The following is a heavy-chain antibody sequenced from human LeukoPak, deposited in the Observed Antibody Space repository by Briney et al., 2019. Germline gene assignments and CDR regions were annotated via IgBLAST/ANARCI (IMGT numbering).Heavy chain of an antibody. CDR1: GFAFSSYA. Sequence: GGSLRLSCAASGFAFSSYAMSWDRQAPGKGLEWVSAISGSGDSTYYADSVKGWFTISRDNSKNTLYLQMNSLRAEDTAVYYCAKSLGYSSSWYYFDYWGQGTLVTVSS. CDR3: AKSLGYSSSWYYFDY. J-gene: IGHJ4*02. V-gene: IGHV3-23*01. D-gene: IGHD6-13*01. CDR2: ISGSGDST.